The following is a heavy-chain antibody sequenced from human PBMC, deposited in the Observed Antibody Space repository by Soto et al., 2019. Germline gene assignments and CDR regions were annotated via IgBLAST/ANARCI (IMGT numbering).Heavy chain of an antibody. Sequence: KTSETLSLTCAVYGGSFSGYYWGWIRQPPGKGLEWIGSIYYRGDAYYNPSLQTRVTISLDKSKSQFSLKLNSVTAADSAVYFCARLEGLATISYYFDFWGPGALVTVSS. CDR2: IYYRGDA. CDR3: ARLEGLATISYYFDF. CDR1: GGSFSGYY. D-gene: IGHD3-9*01. J-gene: IGHJ4*02. V-gene: IGHV4-34*01.